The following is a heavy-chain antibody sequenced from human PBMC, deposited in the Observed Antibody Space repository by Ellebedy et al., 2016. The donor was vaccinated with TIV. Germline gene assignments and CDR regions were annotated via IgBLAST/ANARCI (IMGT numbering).Heavy chain of an antibody. V-gene: IGHV3-53*01. D-gene: IGHD1-26*01. CDR3: ARVLLVGATYYGMDV. Sequence: GESLKISCAASGFTVSSNYMSWVRQAPGKGLEWVSVIYSGGSTYYADSVKGRFTISRDNSKNTLYLQMNSLRAEDTAVYYCARVLLVGATYYGMDVWGQGTTVTVSS. J-gene: IGHJ6*02. CDR2: IYSGGST. CDR1: GFTVSSNY.